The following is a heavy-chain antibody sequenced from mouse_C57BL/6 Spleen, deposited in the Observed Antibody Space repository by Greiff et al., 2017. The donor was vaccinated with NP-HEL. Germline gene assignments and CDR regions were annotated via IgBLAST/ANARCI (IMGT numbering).Heavy chain of an antibody. CDR1: GFTFSDYG. CDR3: ARNGRSSLYTMDY. CDR2: ISSGSSTI. V-gene: IGHV5-17*01. J-gene: IGHJ4*01. D-gene: IGHD1-1*01. Sequence: EVQLQESGGGLVKPGGSLKLSCAASGFTFSDYGMHWVRQAPEKGLEWVAYISSGSSTIYYADTVKGRFTISRDNAKNTLFLQMTSLRSEDTAMYYCARNGRSSLYTMDYWGQGTSVTVSS.